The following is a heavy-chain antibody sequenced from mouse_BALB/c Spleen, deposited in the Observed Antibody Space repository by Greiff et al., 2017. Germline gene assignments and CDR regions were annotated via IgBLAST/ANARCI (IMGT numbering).Heavy chain of an antibody. D-gene: IGHD2-4*01. V-gene: IGHV1-67*01. J-gene: IGHJ3*01. CDR2: ISTYYGNT. CDR1: SYTFTDYA. CDR3: ARGDDYEAFAY. Sequence: VQLQQSGPELVRPGVSVKISCKGSSYTFTDYAMHWVKQSHAKSLEWIGVISTYYGNTNYNQKFKGKATMTVDKSSSTAYMELARLTSEDSAVYYCARGDDYEAFAYWGQGTLVTVSA.